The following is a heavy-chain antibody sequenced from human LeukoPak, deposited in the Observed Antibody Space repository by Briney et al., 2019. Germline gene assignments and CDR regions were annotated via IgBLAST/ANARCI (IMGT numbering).Heavy chain of an antibody. CDR2: ISSSSSYI. V-gene: IGHV3-21*01. Sequence: GGSLRLSCAASGFTFSSYSMNWVRQAPGKGLEWVSSISSSSSYIYYADSVGGRFTISRDNAKNSLFLQMNSLGGEDTAIYYCARCATGKTFGSLREIKKSREIDYWGQGTLVTVSS. CDR3: ARCATGKTFGSLREIKKSREIDY. D-gene: IGHD1-1*01. CDR1: GFTFSSYS. J-gene: IGHJ4*02.